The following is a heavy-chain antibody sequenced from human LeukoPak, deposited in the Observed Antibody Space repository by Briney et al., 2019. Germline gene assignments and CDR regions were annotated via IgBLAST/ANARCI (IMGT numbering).Heavy chain of an antibody. J-gene: IGHJ4*02. Sequence: ASVKLSCNTSGYTFSDYYVHWVRQAPGQGFEGMGWINPDSGATNYAQKFQGRVTMTRDTSISTAYMELSRLRPDDTAVYYCARDFTGGYFDYWGQGTLVTVSS. CDR2: INPDSGAT. CDR1: GYTFSDYY. D-gene: IGHD2-8*02. V-gene: IGHV1-2*02. CDR3: ARDFTGGYFDY.